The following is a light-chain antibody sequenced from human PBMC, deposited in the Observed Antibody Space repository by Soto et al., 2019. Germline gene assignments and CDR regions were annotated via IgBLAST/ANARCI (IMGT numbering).Light chain of an antibody. CDR3: LLSYSGDVV. Sequence: QTVVTQDPSLTVSPGGTVTLTCDSSPGPVTSTHYPYWFQQKPGQAPRTLIYDTSNRHSWTPARFSGSLLGGKAALTLSGAQPEDEAEYHCLLSYSGDVVFGGGTQLTVL. V-gene: IGLV7-46*01. J-gene: IGLJ3*02. CDR2: DTS. CDR1: PGPVTSTHY.